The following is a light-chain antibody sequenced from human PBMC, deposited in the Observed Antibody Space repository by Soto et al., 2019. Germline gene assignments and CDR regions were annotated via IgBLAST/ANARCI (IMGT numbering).Light chain of an antibody. CDR1: QNINSW. Sequence: DIQMTQSRSALSGSVGGRVTITCRASQNINSWLACYQQKPGKAPNLLIYDASALPRGVPSRFSGSGSGTKFTLTIASLQPDDFATYYCQQYETFSGTFGQGTKGDIK. CDR2: DAS. V-gene: IGKV1-5*01. J-gene: IGKJ1*01. CDR3: QQYETFSGT.